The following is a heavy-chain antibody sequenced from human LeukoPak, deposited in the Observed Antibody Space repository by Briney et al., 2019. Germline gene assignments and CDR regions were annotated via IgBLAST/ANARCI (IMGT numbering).Heavy chain of an antibody. V-gene: IGHV1-69*13. CDR3: ARGRYSYGSPGFSY. Sequence: GASVKVSCKASGGTFSSYAISWVRQAPGQGLEWMGGIIPIFGTANYAQKFQGRVTITADESTSTAYMELSSLRSEGTAVYYCARGRYSYGSPGFSYWGQGTLVTVSS. D-gene: IGHD5-18*01. J-gene: IGHJ4*02. CDR1: GGTFSSYA. CDR2: IIPIFGTA.